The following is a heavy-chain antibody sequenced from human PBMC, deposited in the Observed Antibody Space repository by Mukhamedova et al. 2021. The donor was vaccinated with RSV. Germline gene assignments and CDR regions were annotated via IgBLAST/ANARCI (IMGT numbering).Heavy chain of an antibody. D-gene: IGHD6-19*01. Sequence: GDTTYAQKFQGRVTMTRDTSINTAYMELSRLTADDTAMYYCARETIMAGTRAFDYWGQGTLVTVSS. CDR3: ARETIMAGTRAFDY. V-gene: IGHV1-2*02. J-gene: IGHJ4*02. CDR2: GDT.